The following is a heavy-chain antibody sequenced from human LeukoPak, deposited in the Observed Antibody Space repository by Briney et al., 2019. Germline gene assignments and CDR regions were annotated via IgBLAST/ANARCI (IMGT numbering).Heavy chain of an antibody. CDR2: IYYSGGT. CDR3: ARGPYSYDSSGAFDI. D-gene: IGHD3-22*01. Sequence: SETLSLTCTVSGGSISSYYWSWIRQPPGKGLEWIGYIYYSGGTNYNPSLKSRVTISVDTSKNQFSLKLSSVTAADTAVYFCARGPYSYDSSGAFDIWGQGTMVTVSS. CDR1: GGSISSYY. V-gene: IGHV4-59*08. J-gene: IGHJ3*02.